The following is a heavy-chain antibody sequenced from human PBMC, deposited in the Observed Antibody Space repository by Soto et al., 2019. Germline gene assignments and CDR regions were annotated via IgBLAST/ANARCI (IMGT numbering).Heavy chain of an antibody. V-gene: IGHV1-18*01. CDR3: AREMVRGVGSDY. CDR2: ISTYNGNT. Sequence: QVQLVQSGAEVKKPGASVKVSCKASGYTFTSYGISWVRQAPGQGLEWMGWISTYNGNTKYAQKLQGRVTMTTDTYTSTVYMELRSLRSDDTDVFYCAREMVRGVGSDYWGQGTLVTVSS. CDR1: GYTFTSYG. D-gene: IGHD3-10*01. J-gene: IGHJ4*02.